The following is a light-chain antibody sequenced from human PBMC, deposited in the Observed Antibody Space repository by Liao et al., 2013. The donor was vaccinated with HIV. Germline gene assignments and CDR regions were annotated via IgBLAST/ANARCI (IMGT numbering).Light chain of an antibody. CDR1: KVGSNG. Sequence: SDVLTQPPSVSVAPGETARITCGGDKVGSNGVHWYQQKPGQAPVVVIYYDSERPSGIPERLSGSNSGNTATLTISRVEAGDEADYYCQVWDSLSDHSVVFGGGTKLTVL. V-gene: IGLV3-21*01. CDR3: QVWDSLSDHSVV. CDR2: YDS. J-gene: IGLJ2*01.